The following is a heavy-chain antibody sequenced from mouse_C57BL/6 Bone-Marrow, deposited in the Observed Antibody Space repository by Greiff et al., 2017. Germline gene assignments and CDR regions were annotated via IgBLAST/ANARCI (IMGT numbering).Heavy chain of an antibody. D-gene: IGHD1-1*01. V-gene: IGHV1-72*01. J-gene: IGHJ2*01. CDR2: IDPKSGGT. CDR3: ARLRTTVVVDY. CDR1: GYNFTSYW. Sequence: QVQLQQPGAELVKPGASVKLSCKASGYNFTSYWMHWVKQRPGRGLEWIGRIDPKSGGTKYNEKFKSKATLTVDTPSSTAYMQLSSLTSEDSAVYYCARLRTTVVVDYWGQGTTLTVSS.